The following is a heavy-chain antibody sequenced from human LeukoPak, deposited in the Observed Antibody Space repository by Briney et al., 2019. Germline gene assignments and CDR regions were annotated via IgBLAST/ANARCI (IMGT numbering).Heavy chain of an antibody. CDR1: GGSISSYY. Sequence: SETLSLTCSVAGGSISSYYWSWIRQPPGKGLEWIGYIYYRGSTKYNPSLKSRVTISADTSNNQFSLKLSSVTAADTAVYYCAAAAYGSGSYTVDYWGQGTLVTVSS. V-gene: IGHV4-59*01. D-gene: IGHD3-10*01. CDR3: AAAAYGSGSYTVDY. J-gene: IGHJ4*02. CDR2: IYYRGST.